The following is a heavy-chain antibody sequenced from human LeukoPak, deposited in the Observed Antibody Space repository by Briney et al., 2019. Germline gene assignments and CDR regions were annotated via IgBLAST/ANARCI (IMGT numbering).Heavy chain of an antibody. V-gene: IGHV3-21*01. J-gene: IGHJ4*02. D-gene: IGHD3-22*01. CDR3: ARGGYYYDSSGYYGSFWYFDY. CDR1: GFTFSSYS. CDR2: ISSSSSYI. Sequence: SGGSLRLSCAASGFTFSSYSMNWVRQAPGKGLEWVSSISSSSSYIYYADSVQGRFTISRDNAKNSLYLQMNSLRAEDTAVYYCARGGYYYDSSGYYGSFWYFDYWGQGTLVTVSS.